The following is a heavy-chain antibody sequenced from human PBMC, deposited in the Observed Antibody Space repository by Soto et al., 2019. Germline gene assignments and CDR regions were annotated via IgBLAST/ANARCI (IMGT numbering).Heavy chain of an antibody. D-gene: IGHD2-21*01. CDR3: AVGQYLAWSPY. J-gene: IGHJ4*02. Sequence: SETLSLTCTVSGGSISSYYWCWIRQPPGKGLEWIGCIYNSASAYYNPSLKSRVTMSVDTSKNQISLKLTSVTAADTAVYYCAVGQYLAWSPYWGQGALVTVSS. CDR1: GGSISSYY. V-gene: IGHV4-59*04. CDR2: IYNSASA.